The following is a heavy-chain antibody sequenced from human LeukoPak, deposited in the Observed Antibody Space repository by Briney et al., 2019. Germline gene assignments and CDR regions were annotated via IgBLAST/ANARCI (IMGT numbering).Heavy chain of an antibody. V-gene: IGHV1-18*01. CDR2: ISADNANT. D-gene: IGHD3-16*01. Sequence: ASVKVSCKASGYTFTRYGISWVRQAPGPVHEWMGWISADNANTNFALKFQDRVIMTTDTSTSTAYMEVRSLRSDDTAIYYCARDKSPYIMDVWGQGTTVTVSS. CDR1: GYTFTRYG. J-gene: IGHJ6*02. CDR3: ARDKSPYIMDV.